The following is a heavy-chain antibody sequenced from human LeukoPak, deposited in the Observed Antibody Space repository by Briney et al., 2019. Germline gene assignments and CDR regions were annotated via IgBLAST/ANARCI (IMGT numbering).Heavy chain of an antibody. Sequence: SETLSLTCTVSGGSISSHYWIWIRQPPGKEREWIGYIYYSGSTNYNPSLKSRVTISVDTSKNQFSVKLSSVTAAGTAVYYCARVSETGTYMDVWGKGTTVTVSS. CDR1: GGSISSHY. J-gene: IGHJ6*03. D-gene: IGHD1-1*01. CDR2: IYYSGST. V-gene: IGHV4-59*11. CDR3: ARVSETGTYMDV.